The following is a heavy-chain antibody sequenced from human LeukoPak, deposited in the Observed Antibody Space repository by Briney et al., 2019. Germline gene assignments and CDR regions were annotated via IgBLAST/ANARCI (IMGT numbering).Heavy chain of an antibody. J-gene: IGHJ4*02. V-gene: IGHV3-11*04. CDR2: ISSSGSTI. CDR3: ARYPRGYYYDSSGRYFDY. CDR1: GFTFSDYY. Sequence: GGSLRLSCAASGFTFSDYYMSWIRQAPGKGLEGVSYISSSGSTIYYADSVKGRFTISRDNAKNSLYLQMNSLRAEDTAVYYCARYPRGYYYDSSGRYFDYWGQGTLVTVSS. D-gene: IGHD3-22*01.